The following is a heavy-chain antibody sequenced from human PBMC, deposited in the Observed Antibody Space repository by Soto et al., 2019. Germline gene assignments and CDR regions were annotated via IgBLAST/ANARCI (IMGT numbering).Heavy chain of an antibody. D-gene: IGHD3-3*01. Sequence: QVQLVQSGAEVTKPGASVKVSCKASGYTFTSYYMHWVRQAPGQGLEWMGVINPSGGSTSYAQKFQGRVTMTRDTSTSTVYMELSSLRSEDTAVYYCARDSSAAITIFGVVIAGNWFDPWGQGTLVTVSS. CDR3: ARDSSAAITIFGVVIAGNWFDP. J-gene: IGHJ5*02. CDR1: GYTFTSYY. V-gene: IGHV1-46*03. CDR2: INPSGGST.